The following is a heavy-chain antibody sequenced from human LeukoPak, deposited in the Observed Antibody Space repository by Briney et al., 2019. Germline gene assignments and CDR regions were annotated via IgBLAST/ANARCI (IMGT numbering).Heavy chain of an antibody. V-gene: IGHV3-53*04. CDR1: GFTVSSSY. J-gene: IGHJ4*02. Sequence: GGSLRLSCAASGFTVSSSYMSWVRQAPGKGLEWVSVIYSGGSTYYADSVKGRFTISRHNSKNTLYLQMNSLRAEDTAVYYCARGGDYYGSGSYYFDYWGQGTLVTVSS. CDR2: IYSGGST. CDR3: ARGGDYYGSGSYYFDY. D-gene: IGHD3-10*01.